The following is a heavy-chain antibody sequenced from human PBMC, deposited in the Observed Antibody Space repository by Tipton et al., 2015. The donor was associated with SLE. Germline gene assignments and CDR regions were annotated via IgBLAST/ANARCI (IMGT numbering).Heavy chain of an antibody. CDR2: IYYSGST. CDR1: GGSMTNYY. D-gene: IGHD6-13*01. CDR3: ARGWGSWPYYFDY. V-gene: IGHV4-59*01. J-gene: IGHJ4*02. Sequence: LRLSCIVSGGSMTNYYWSWIRQPPGKGLEWIGYIYYSGSTNYNPSLKSRVTISVDTSKNQFSLKLSSVTAADTAVYYCARGWGSWPYYFDYWGQGTLVTVSS.